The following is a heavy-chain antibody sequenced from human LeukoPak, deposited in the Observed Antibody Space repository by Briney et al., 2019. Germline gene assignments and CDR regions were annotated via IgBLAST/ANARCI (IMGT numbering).Heavy chain of an antibody. J-gene: IGHJ6*02. Sequence: SQTLSLTCTVSGGSISSYYWSWIRQPPGKGLEWIGYIYYSGSTKYNPSLKSRVTISVDTSKNQFSLKLSSVTAADTAVYYCARDLRTMVRGVYYYGMDVWGQGTTVTVSS. CDR1: GGSISSYY. D-gene: IGHD3-10*01. V-gene: IGHV4-59*01. CDR3: ARDLRTMVRGVYYYGMDV. CDR2: IYYSGST.